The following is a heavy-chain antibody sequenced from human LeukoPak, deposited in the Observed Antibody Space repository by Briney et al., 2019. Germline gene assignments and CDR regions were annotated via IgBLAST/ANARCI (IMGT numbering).Heavy chain of an antibody. CDR1: GFTFSSYG. V-gene: IGHV3-30*02. Sequence: GGSLRLSCAASGFTFSSYGMHWVRQAPGKGLDWVAFIRYDGSIKDHADSVKGRFTISRDNSKNTLYLQMNSLRDEDTAMYYCAKVSPISPSGYLDYWGQGTPVTVSS. J-gene: IGHJ4*02. D-gene: IGHD3-3*01. CDR2: IRYDGSIK. CDR3: AKVSPISPSGYLDY.